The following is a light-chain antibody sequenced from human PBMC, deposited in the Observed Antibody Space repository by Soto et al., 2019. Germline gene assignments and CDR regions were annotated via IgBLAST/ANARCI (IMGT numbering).Light chain of an antibody. CDR1: SSNIGAGYD. V-gene: IGLV1-40*01. CDR3: QSYDSSLSGYV. CDR2: GNS. Sequence: QSVLTQPPSGSGAPGQRVTISCTGSSSNIGAGYDVHWYQQLPGTAPKLPIYGNSNRPSGVPDRFSGSKSGTSASLAITGLQAEDEADYYCQSYDSSLSGYVFGTGTKVTVL. J-gene: IGLJ1*01.